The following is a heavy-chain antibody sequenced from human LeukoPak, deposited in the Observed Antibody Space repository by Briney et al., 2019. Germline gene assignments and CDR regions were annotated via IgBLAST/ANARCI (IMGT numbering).Heavy chain of an antibody. V-gene: IGHV1-18*01. Sequence: ASVKVSCKASGYTFTTDGITWVRQAPGQGLEWMGWISAYNGNTHYAQKLQGRVTMTTDTSTSTAYMELRSLRSDDTAVYYCARDLWAARFLEWLQPPTGYMDVWGKGTTVTVSS. J-gene: IGHJ6*03. CDR3: ARDLWAARFLEWLQPPTGYMDV. CDR1: GYTFTTDG. CDR2: ISAYNGNT. D-gene: IGHD3-3*01.